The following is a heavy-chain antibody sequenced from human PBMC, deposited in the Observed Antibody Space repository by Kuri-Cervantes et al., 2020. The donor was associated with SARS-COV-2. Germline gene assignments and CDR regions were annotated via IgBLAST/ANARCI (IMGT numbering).Heavy chain of an antibody. CDR2: ISGSSGTI. CDR3: ARDSYFDSNEYYSH. V-gene: IGHV3-48*02. D-gene: IGHD3-22*01. J-gene: IGHJ4*02. Sequence: GESLKISCAASGFTFNNYEMNWVRQAPRKGLEWISYISGSSGTIYYADSVKGRFTISRDNAKNSLYLQINSLRDEDTAVYYCARDSYFDSNEYYSHWGQGTLVTVSS. CDR1: GFTFNNYE.